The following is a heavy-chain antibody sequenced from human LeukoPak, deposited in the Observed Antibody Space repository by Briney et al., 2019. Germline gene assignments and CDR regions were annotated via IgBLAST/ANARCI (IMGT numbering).Heavy chain of an antibody. V-gene: IGHV1-18*01. CDR3: ARDLYGSGSYPLLDV. J-gene: IGHJ6*04. Sequence: SVKVSCKASGYTSTSYGISWVRQAPGQGLEWMGWISAYNGNTNYAQKLQGRVTMTTDTSTSTAYMELRSLRSDDTAVYYCARDLYGSGSYPLLDVWGKGTTVTVSS. D-gene: IGHD3-10*01. CDR2: ISAYNGNT. CDR1: GYTSTSYG.